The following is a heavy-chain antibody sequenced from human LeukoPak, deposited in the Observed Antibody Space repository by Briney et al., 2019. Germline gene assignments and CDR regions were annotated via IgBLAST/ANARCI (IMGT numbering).Heavy chain of an antibody. CDR3: ATRYCSIAACRASSYKSLDV. CDR1: GFIFSNYA. J-gene: IGHJ6*04. CDR2: ITSSSAYI. D-gene: IGHD2-2*01. Sequence: AGGSLRLSCAASGFIFSNYAMNWVRQAPGKGLEWVSSITSSSAYIYYADSVKGRFTISRDNSKNTLYLQMNSLRAEDTAVYYCATRYCSIAACRASSYKSLDVWGKGTTVTVSS. V-gene: IGHV3-21*01.